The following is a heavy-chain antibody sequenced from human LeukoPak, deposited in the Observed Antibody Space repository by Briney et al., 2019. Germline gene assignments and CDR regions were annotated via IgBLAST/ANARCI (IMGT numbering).Heavy chain of an antibody. CDR1: GGSISSHY. D-gene: IGHD6-19*01. Sequence: PSETLSLTCTVSGGSISSHYWTWIRQPPGKGLEYIGYIYYSGNTNCNPSLKSRVTISVDRSKNQISLKLTSVTAEDTAVYYCARINSGWYFDYWGQGTLVTVSS. CDR2: IYYSGNT. J-gene: IGHJ4*02. V-gene: IGHV4-59*11. CDR3: ARINSGWYFDY.